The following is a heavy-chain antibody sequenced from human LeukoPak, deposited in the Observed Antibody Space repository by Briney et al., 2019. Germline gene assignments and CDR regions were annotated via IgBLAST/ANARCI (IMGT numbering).Heavy chain of an antibody. D-gene: IGHD6-19*01. CDR1: GYTFTGYY. CDR2: INPNSGGT. Sequence: ASVTVSCTASGYTFTGYYMHWVRQAPGQVLELIGWINPNSGGTNYAQKFQGRVTMSRATSISTAYMDLSRLRSDDTAVYYCARDLDSSGWSHFQHWGQGTLVTVSS. V-gene: IGHV1-2*02. CDR3: ARDLDSSGWSHFQH. J-gene: IGHJ1*01.